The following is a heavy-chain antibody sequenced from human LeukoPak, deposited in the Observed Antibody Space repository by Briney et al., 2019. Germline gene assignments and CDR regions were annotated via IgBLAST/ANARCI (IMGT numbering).Heavy chain of an antibody. CDR1: GFTFSSYG. J-gene: IGHJ5*02. Sequence: GGSLRLSCAASGFTFSSYGMSWVRQAPGKGLEWVSAITSSGGSTYYADSVKGRFTISRDNSKSTLYLQMNSLRAEDTAVYYCAKVGYYYVSGSYYLGWFDPWGQGTLVTVSS. CDR2: ITSSGGST. D-gene: IGHD3-10*01. CDR3: AKVGYYYVSGSYYLGWFDP. V-gene: IGHV3-23*01.